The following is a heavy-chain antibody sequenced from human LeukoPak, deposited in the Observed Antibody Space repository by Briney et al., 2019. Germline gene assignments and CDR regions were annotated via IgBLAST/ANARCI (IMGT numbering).Heavy chain of an antibody. CDR3: ATDRADYDFWSGYFDY. Sequence: ASVKVSCKVSGYTLTELSMHWVRQAPGKGLEWMGGFDPEDGETIYAQKFQGRVTMTEDTSTDTAYMELSSLRSEDTAVYYCATDRADYDFWSGYFDYWGQGTLVTVSS. V-gene: IGHV1-24*01. J-gene: IGHJ4*02. CDR1: GYTLTELS. CDR2: FDPEDGET. D-gene: IGHD3-3*01.